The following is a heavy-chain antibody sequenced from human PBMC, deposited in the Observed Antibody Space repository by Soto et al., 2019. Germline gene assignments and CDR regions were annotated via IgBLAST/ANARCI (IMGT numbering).Heavy chain of an antibody. D-gene: IGHD6-13*01. CDR1: GFTFSSYA. J-gene: IGHJ4*02. Sequence: EVQLLESGGGLVQPGGSLRLSCAAPGFTFSSYAMNWVRQAPGKGLEWVSVISGSGGSTYYADSVKGRFTISRDNSKNTLYLQMNSLRAEDTAVYYCARRGPGTYFDYWGQGTLVTVSS. CDR2: ISGSGGST. CDR3: ARRGPGTYFDY. V-gene: IGHV3-23*01.